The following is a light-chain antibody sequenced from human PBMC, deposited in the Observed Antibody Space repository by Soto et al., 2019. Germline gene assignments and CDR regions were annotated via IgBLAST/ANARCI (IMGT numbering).Light chain of an antibody. V-gene: IGKV1-5*01. CDR2: DAS. Sequence: IQITQSPSTLSASVGARVTMTCRASQSVSNWLAWYQQKPGKAPKLLIYDASTLEDGVSSRFSGSGSGTEFTLSISSLQPDDYATYYCQQYTTYWTFGQGTKVDIK. CDR1: QSVSNW. CDR3: QQYTTYWT. J-gene: IGKJ1*01.